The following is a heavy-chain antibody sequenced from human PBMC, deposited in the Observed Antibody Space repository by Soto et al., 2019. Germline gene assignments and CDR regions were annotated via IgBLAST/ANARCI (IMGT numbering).Heavy chain of an antibody. CDR1: GYTFTSYG. Sequence: ASVKVSCKASGYTFTSYGIRWVRQAPGQGLEWMGWISAYNGNTNYAQKLQGRVTMTTDTSTSTAYMELRSLRSDDTAVYYCARRYCSGGSCWVGYYYYGMDVWGQGTTVTVSS. D-gene: IGHD2-15*01. CDR2: ISAYNGNT. J-gene: IGHJ6*02. CDR3: ARRYCSGGSCWVGYYYYGMDV. V-gene: IGHV1-18*01.